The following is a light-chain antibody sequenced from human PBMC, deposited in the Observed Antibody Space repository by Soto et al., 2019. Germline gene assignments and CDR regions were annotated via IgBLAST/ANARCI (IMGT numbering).Light chain of an antibody. CDR2: DVS. CDR1: SSDVGRYDF. J-gene: IGLJ1*01. CDR3: RSYTTSSTFV. Sequence: QSALAQPASVSGSPGQSITISCTGTSSDVGRYDFVSWFQQHPGKAPKLMIYDVSIRPSGVSDHFSGSKSGNTASLTISGLQAEDEADYYCRSYTTSSTFVFGPGTKVTVL. V-gene: IGLV2-14*01.